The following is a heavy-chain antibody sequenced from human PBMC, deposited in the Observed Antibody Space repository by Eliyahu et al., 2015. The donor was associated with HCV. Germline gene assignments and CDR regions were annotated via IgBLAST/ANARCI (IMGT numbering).Heavy chain of an antibody. V-gene: IGHV3-11*04. J-gene: IGHJ3*02. CDR1: GFNFSDYF. D-gene: IGHD3/OR15-3a*01. Sequence: QVQLVESGGGLVRPGGSLRLSCAASGFNFSDYFXTWIRQAPGKGLVWLSYISSINNAYYAETLKGRFTISRDNAENSLYLQMNSLRADDTAVYYCARVSLLDWMAVDIWGQGTMVTVSS. CDR3: ARVSLLDWMAVDI. CDR2: ISSINNA.